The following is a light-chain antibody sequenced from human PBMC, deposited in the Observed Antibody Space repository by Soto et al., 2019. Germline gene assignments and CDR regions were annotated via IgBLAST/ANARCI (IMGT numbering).Light chain of an antibody. J-gene: IGLJ1*01. V-gene: IGLV3-21*04. CDR2: YDS. CDR1: NIGGKS. CDR3: QVWDSSSDHRV. Sequence: SYELTQPPSVSVAPGKTANITCGGNNIGGKSVHWYQQKPGQAPVLVIYYDSDRPSGIPERFSGSNSGNTATLTISRVEAGDEADYYCQVWDSSSDHRVFGTGTKVTVL.